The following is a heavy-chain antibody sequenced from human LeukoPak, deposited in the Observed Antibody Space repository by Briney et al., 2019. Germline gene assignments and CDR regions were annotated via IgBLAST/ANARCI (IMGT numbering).Heavy chain of an antibody. V-gene: IGHV3-23*01. CDR1: GFSFNNYA. D-gene: IGHD5-12*01. CDR2: IIASSGST. CDR3: VKGGYDFVEVAYFDF. Sequence: PGGSLRLSCAASGFSFNNYAMGWVRQAPGKGLEWVSIIIASSGSTFYADSVKGRFTISRDNSKSTLYLQMNSLRVEDTAVYYCVKGGYDFVEVAYFDFWGQGTLVTVSS. J-gene: IGHJ4*02.